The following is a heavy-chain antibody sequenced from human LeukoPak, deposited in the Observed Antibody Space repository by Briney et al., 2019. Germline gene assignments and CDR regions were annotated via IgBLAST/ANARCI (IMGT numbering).Heavy chain of an antibody. CDR3: AASFMHYDILTGPFDY. CDR2: IYYSGST. Sequence: SQTLSLTCAVSGGSISSGGYSWSWIRQPPGKGLEWIGYIYYSGSTNYNPSLKSRVTISVDTSKNQFSLKLSSVTAADTAVYYCAASFMHYDILTGPFDYWGQGTLVTVSS. V-gene: IGHV4-61*08. J-gene: IGHJ4*02. D-gene: IGHD3-9*01. CDR1: GGSISSGGYS.